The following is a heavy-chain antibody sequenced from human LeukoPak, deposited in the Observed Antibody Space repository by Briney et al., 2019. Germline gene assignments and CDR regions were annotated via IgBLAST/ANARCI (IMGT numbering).Heavy chain of an antibody. D-gene: IGHD3-10*01. V-gene: IGHV6-1*01. CDR2: TYYRSKWYN. J-gene: IGHJ4*02. Sequence: SQTLSLTCAISGDSVSSKSAAWNWIRQSPSRGLEWLGRTYYRSKWYNEYAVSVKSRIIINPDTSKNQFSLQLNSVTPEDTAVYYCAKYLLWFGEFSPFDYWGQGTLVTVSS. CDR1: GDSVSSKSAA. CDR3: AKYLLWFGEFSPFDY.